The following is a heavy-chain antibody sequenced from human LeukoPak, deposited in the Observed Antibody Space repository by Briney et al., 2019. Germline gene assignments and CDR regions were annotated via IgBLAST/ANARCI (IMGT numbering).Heavy chain of an antibody. V-gene: IGHV3-30-3*01. J-gene: IGHJ3*01. CDR1: GFTFSSYA. CDR2: ISYDGSNK. Sequence: GGSPRLSCAASGFTFSSYAMHWVRQAPGKGLEWVAVISYDGSNKYYADSVKGRFTISRDNSKNTLYLQMNSLRAEDTAVYYCARSSYSSSSSVWGQGTMVTVSS. D-gene: IGHD6-6*01. CDR3: ARSSYSSSSSV.